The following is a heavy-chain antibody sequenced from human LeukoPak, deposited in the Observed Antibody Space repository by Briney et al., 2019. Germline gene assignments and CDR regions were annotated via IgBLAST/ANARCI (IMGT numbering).Heavy chain of an antibody. CDR1: GGSFSGYY. CDR3: ATLTRELDCSSTSCHKSNWFDP. D-gene: IGHD2-2*02. J-gene: IGHJ5*02. Sequence: SETLSLTCAVYGGSFSGYYWSWIRQPPGKGLEWIGEINHSGSTNYNPSLKSRVTISVDTSKNQFSLKLSSVTAADTAVYYCATLTRELDCSSTSCHKSNWFDPWGQGTLVTVSS. CDR2: INHSGST. V-gene: IGHV4-34*01.